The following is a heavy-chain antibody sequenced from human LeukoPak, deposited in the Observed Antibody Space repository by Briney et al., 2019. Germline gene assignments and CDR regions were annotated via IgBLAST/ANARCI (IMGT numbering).Heavy chain of an antibody. CDR1: GFTVSSNY. V-gene: IGHV3-11*04. CDR2: ISSSGTTK. Sequence: GGSLRLSCAASGFTVSSNYMSWIRQAPGKGLEWVSSISSSGTTKYFADSVKGRITISRDNAKNSLYLQMDSLRVEDTAVYYCARQTYTYDSSGFDHWGQGAQVIVSS. CDR3: ARQTYTYDSSGFDH. D-gene: IGHD3-22*01. J-gene: IGHJ4*02.